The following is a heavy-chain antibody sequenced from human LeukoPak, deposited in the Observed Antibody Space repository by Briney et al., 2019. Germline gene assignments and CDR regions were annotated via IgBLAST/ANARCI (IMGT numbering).Heavy chain of an antibody. J-gene: IGHJ3*02. CDR2: VTGSGGST. CDR3: AKEGVSSGWYRGACDI. CDR1: GFTFSNFA. D-gene: IGHD6-19*01. V-gene: IGHV3-23*01. Sequence: HPGGSLRLSCAASGFTFSNFAMSWVRQAPGKGLEWVSVVTGSGGSTYYADSVKGRFTISRDNSKNTLFLQMNSLRAEDTAVYYCAKEGVSSGWYRGACDIWGQGTMVTVSS.